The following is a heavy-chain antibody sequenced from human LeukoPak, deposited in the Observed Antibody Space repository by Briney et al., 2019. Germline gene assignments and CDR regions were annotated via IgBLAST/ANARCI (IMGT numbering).Heavy chain of an antibody. J-gene: IGHJ4*02. Sequence: SQTLSLTCAISGDSVSSNVPPGNWISKPPSRAFEWLGRTYYRSKWYNDYALSVKSRITINPDTSKNQFSLQLSSVTPEDTAVYYCAGSNGWYNYWGQGTLVTVSS. CDR2: TYYRSKWYN. CDR1: GDSVSSNVPP. V-gene: IGHV6-1*01. D-gene: IGHD6-19*01. CDR3: AGSNGWYNY.